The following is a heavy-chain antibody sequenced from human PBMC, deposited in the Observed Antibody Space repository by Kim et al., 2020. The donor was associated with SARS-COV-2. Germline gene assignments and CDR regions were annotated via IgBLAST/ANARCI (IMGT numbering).Heavy chain of an antibody. D-gene: IGHD3-22*01. CDR3: TMDDTSGVNTFDY. Sequence: YAAPVKGRCTISTDESKNTLYLQMNRLKTEDTAVYYCTMDDTSGVNTFDYWGQGTLGTVSS. V-gene: IGHV3-15*01. J-gene: IGHJ4*02.